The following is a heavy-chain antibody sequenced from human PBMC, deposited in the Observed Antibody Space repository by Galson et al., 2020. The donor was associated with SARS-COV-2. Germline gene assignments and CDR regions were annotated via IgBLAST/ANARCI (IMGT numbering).Heavy chain of an antibody. Sequence: KIGESLKISCQGSGYSFTSYWIGWVRQMPGKGLEWMGIIYPGDSDTRYSPSFQGQVTISADKSIRTAYRQWSSLKASDTAMYYCARHEGDGYYTLIVDDGGQGTLVTVSS. CDR2: IYPGDSDT. CDR3: ARHEGDGYYTLIVDD. V-gene: IGHV5-51*01. CDR1: GYSFTSYW. D-gene: IGHD3-3*01. J-gene: IGHJ4*02.